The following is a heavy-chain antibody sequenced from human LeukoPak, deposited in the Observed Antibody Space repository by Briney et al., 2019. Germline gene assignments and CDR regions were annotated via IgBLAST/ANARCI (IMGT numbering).Heavy chain of an antibody. J-gene: IGHJ4*02. V-gene: IGHV4-61*02. CDR1: GGSISSGSYY. D-gene: IGHD3-10*01. CDR3: ATGTWIRWGYYAL. CDR2: IYTSGST. Sequence: PSQTLSLTCTVSGGSISSGSYYWSWIRQPAGKGLEWIGRIYTSGSTNYNPSLKSRVTISVDTSKNQFSLKLSSVTAADTAVYYCATGTWIRWGYYALWGQGTLVTVSS.